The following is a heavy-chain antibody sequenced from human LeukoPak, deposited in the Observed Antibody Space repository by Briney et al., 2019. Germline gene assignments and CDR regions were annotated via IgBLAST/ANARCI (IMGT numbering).Heavy chain of an antibody. J-gene: IGHJ4*02. Sequence: ASVKVSCKASGYTFTGYYMHWVRQAPGQGLAWIGWINPNSGGTNYAQKFQGRVTMTRDTSISTAYMELSRLRSDDTAVYYCARVNRMVRGVTFEYWGQGTLVTVSS. CDR1: GYTFTGYY. V-gene: IGHV1-2*02. CDR3: ARVNRMVRGVTFEY. CDR2: INPNSGGT. D-gene: IGHD3-10*01.